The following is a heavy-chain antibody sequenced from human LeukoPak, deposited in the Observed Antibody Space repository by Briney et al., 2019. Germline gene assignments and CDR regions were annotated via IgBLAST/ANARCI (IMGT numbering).Heavy chain of an antibody. CDR3: ARAASDFWSGYYVS. V-gene: IGHV3-9*01. D-gene: IGHD3-3*01. Sequence: PGRSLRLSCAASGFTFDDYAMHWVRQAPGKGLEWVSGISWNSGSIGYADSVKGRFTISRDNAKNSLYLQMNSLRAEDTAVYYCARAASDFWSGYYVSWGQGTLVTVSS. CDR2: ISWNSGSI. CDR1: GFTFDDYA. J-gene: IGHJ4*02.